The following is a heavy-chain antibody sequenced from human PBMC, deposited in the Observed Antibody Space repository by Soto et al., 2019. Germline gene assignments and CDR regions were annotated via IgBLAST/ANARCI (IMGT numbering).Heavy chain of an antibody. Sequence: QVQLRESGPGLVKPSETLSLTCTVSGGSVSSGSYYWSWIRQPPGKGLEWIGYIYYSGSTNYNPSLKSRVTISVDTSKNQFSLKLSSVTAADTAVYYCARTSIAARRGQFDYWGQGTLVTVSS. D-gene: IGHD6-6*01. CDR2: IYYSGST. CDR3: ARTSIAARRGQFDY. V-gene: IGHV4-61*01. CDR1: GGSVSSGSYY. J-gene: IGHJ4*02.